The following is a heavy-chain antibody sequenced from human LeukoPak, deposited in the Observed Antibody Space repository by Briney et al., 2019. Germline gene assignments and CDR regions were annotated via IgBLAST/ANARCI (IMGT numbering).Heavy chain of an antibody. V-gene: IGHV4-39*07. CDR2: VFYNGNS. CDR3: ARDRGFRSFDWVSTGAFDI. D-gene: IGHD3-9*01. Sequence: RSSETLSLTCTVSGGSITTTSYHWGWIRQPPGKGLEWIGSVFYNGNSHYNLSLKRRVTVSVDTSTNQFSLKLNSVTAADTAVYYCARDRGFRSFDWVSTGAFDIWGQGTVVTVSS. J-gene: IGHJ3*02. CDR1: GGSITTTSYH.